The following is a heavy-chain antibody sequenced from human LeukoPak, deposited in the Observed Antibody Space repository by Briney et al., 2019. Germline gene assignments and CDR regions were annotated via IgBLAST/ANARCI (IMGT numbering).Heavy chain of an antibody. D-gene: IGHD5-12*01. CDR1: GYTFTGYY. Sequence: ASVKVACKASGYTFTGYYMHWVRQAPGQGREWMGWINPNSGGTNYGQKFKHRVTVTKDTSIRTAYMELSRLRSDDTAVYYCARGGYSGSPSTISDYYYGMDVWGQGTTVTVSS. CDR2: INPNSGGT. V-gene: IGHV1-2*02. CDR3: ARGGYSGSPSTISDYYYGMDV. J-gene: IGHJ6*02.